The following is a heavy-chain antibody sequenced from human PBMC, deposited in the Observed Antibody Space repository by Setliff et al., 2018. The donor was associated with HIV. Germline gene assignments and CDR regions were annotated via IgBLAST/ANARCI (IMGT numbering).Heavy chain of an antibody. J-gene: IGHJ4*02. CDR3: ARGRQGLSYYSSGFSRGRYYDL. D-gene: IGHD3-22*01. V-gene: IGHV4-34*01. Sequence: PSETLSLTCAVYGGSFSGYYWSWIRQPPGQGLEWIGEINESGTSNSNPSLGSRVTMSVDASKTHFSLKLSSVTAADTALYFCARGRQGLSYYSSGFSRGRYYDLWGQGTLVTVSS. CDR2: INESGTS. CDR1: GGSFSGYY.